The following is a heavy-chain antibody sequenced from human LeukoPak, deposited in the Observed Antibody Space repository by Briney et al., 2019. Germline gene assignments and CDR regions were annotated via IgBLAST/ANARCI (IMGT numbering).Heavy chain of an antibody. J-gene: IGHJ6*03. D-gene: IGHD3-3*01. Sequence: GGSLRLSCAASGFTFSSYAMHWVRQAPGKGLEYVPAISSNGGSTYYANSVKGRFTISRDNSKNTLYLQMGSLRAEDMAVYYCARDPITIFGVVTYYMDVWGKGTTVTVSS. CDR3: ARDPITIFGVVTYYMDV. V-gene: IGHV3-64*01. CDR2: ISSNGGST. CDR1: GFTFSSYA.